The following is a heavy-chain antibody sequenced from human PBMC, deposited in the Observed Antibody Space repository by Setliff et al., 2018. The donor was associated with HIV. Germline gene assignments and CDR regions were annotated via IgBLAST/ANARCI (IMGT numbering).Heavy chain of an antibody. D-gene: IGHD3-10*01. CDR2: IYYTGST. J-gene: IGHJ6*02. CDR1: GGSISSYY. CDR3: ARDLSPYGSGDPYYYYGMDV. Sequence: PSETLSLTCTVSGGSISSYYWTWIRQRPGKGLEWIGYIYYTGSTYYHPSIKSRVLIAVDTSNNLFSLSLRSVTAADTAVYYCARDLSPYGSGDPYYYYGMDVWGQGTTVTVSS. V-gene: IGHV4-59*06.